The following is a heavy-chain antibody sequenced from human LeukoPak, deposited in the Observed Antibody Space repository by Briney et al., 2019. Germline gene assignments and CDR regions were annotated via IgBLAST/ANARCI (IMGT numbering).Heavy chain of an antibody. Sequence: SETLSLTCTVSGGSISSSSYYWAWIRQPPGKGLEWIASIYYSGSTYYNPSLKSRVTISVDTSKNQFSLKLSSVTAADTAVYYCARRGAARPVYYYYYYMDVWGKGTTVTVSS. CDR3: ARRGAARPVYYYYYYMDV. D-gene: IGHD6-6*01. V-gene: IGHV4-39*07. CDR1: GGSISSSSYY. CDR2: IYYSGST. J-gene: IGHJ6*03.